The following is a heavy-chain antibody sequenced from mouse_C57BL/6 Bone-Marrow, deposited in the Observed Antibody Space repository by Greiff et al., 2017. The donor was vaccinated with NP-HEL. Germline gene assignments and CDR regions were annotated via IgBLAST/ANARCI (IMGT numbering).Heavy chain of an antibody. J-gene: IGHJ4*01. V-gene: IGHV3-6*01. Sequence: EVQLQESGPGLVKPSQSLSLTCSVTGYSITSGYYWNWIRQFPGNKLEWMGYISYDGSNNYNPSLKNRISITRDTSKNQFFLKLNSVTTEDTATYYCARGWGKGVDYAMGYWGQGTSVTVSS. CDR2: ISYDGSN. CDR3: ARGWGKGVDYAMGY. D-gene: IGHD1-1*01. CDR1: GYSITSGYY.